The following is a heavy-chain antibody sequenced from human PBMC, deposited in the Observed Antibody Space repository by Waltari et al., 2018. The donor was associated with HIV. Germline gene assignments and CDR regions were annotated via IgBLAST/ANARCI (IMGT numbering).Heavy chain of an antibody. J-gene: IGHJ4*02. D-gene: IGHD3-16*01. CDR2: ISNDGYKK. V-gene: IGHV3-30*03. CDR3: VREGSRDYQYFDF. Sequence: QVQLVESGGGVVQPGGSLRLSCVASGFTFSFYGLRLVRQVPGQGLEWVALISNDGYKKDYADSVQGRFTISRDNSKNTLYLHMSSLRLEDTAIYYCVREGSRDYQYFDFWGQGSLVTVSS. CDR1: GFTFSFYG.